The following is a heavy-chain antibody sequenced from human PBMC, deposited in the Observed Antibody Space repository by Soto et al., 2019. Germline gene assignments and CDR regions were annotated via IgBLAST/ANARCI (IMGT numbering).Heavy chain of an antibody. CDR3: ASGYCSGGSCYSFLSSYYYGMDV. CDR1: GGTFSSYA. Sequence: SVKVSCKASGGTFSSYAISWVRQAPGQGLEWMGGIIPIFGTANYAQKFQGRVTITADDSTSTAYMELSSLRSEDTAVYYCASGYCSGGSCYSFLSSYYYGMDVWGQGTTVTVSS. CDR2: IIPIFGTA. V-gene: IGHV1-69*13. J-gene: IGHJ6*02. D-gene: IGHD2-15*01.